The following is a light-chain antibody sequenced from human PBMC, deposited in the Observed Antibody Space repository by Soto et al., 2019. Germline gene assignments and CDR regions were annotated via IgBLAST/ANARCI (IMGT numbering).Light chain of an antibody. V-gene: IGLV2-14*03. CDR1: SSDVGGYNY. CDR3: SSYTSSFKLAV. J-gene: IGLJ1*01. CDR2: DVS. Sequence: QSVLTQPASVSGSPGQSITIFCTRTSSDVGGYNYVSWYQQHPGSAPKPMIYDVSSRPSGVSNRFSGSKSGNTASLTISGLQAEDEADYYCSSYTSSFKLAVFGSGTKVTVL.